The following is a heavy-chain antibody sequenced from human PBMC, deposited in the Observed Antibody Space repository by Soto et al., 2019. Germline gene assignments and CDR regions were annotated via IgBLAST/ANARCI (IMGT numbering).Heavy chain of an antibody. CDR2: IYYSGST. Sequence: GSLSLTCTVSGGSISSSSYYWGWIRQPPGKGLEWIGSIYYSGSTYYNPSLKSRVTISVDTSKNQFSLKLSSVTAADTAVYYCARTPMVRGVIMLFDPWGQGTLVTVSS. CDR1: GGSISSSSYY. V-gene: IGHV4-39*01. CDR3: ARTPMVRGVIMLFDP. D-gene: IGHD3-10*01. J-gene: IGHJ5*02.